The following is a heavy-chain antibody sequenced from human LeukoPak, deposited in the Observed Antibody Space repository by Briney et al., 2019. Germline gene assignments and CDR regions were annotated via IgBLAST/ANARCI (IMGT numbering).Heavy chain of an antibody. V-gene: IGHV3-7*01. CDR2: IQQDGGQA. CDR1: GFTFSSYA. CDR3: SNGIYSSSY. Sequence: GGSLRLSCAASGFTFSSYAMSWVRQAPGKGLEWVANIQQDGGQAYYLDSVEGRFTISRDNAKNSLYLQMNNLRVEDTAVYYCSNGIYSSSYWGQGTLVTVSS. D-gene: IGHD4-4*01. J-gene: IGHJ4*02.